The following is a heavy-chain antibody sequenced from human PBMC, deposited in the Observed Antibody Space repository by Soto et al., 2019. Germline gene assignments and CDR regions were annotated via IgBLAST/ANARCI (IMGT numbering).Heavy chain of an antibody. CDR1: GYTFTGYY. D-gene: IGHD6-19*01. Sequence: RASVKVSCKASGYTFTGYYMHWVRQAPGQGLEWMGWINPNSGGTNYAQKFQGRVTMTRDTSISTAYMELSRLRSDDTAVYYCARDSSGWYVAFDIWGQGTMVTVSS. V-gene: IGHV1-2*02. J-gene: IGHJ3*02. CDR2: INPNSGGT. CDR3: ARDSSGWYVAFDI.